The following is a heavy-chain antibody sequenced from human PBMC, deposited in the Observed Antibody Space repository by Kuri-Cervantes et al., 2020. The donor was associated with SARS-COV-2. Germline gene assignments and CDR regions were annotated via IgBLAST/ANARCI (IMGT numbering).Heavy chain of an antibody. CDR3: AKDAYSYGYNWFDP. J-gene: IGHJ5*02. CDR1: GFTFDDYA. V-gene: IGHV3-9*01. CDR2: ISWNSGSI. D-gene: IGHD5-18*01. Sequence: GGSLRLSCAASGFTFDDYAMHWVRQAPGKGLEWVSGISWNSGSIGYADSVKGRFTISRDNAKNSLYLQMNSLRAEDTAVYYCAKDAYSYGYNWFDPWGQGTLVTVSS.